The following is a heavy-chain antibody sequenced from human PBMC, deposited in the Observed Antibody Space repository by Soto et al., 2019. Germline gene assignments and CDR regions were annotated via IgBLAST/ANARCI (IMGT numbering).Heavy chain of an antibody. Sequence: GGSLRLSCAASGFTFSSYAMSWVRQAPGKGLEWVSAISGSGGSTYYADSVKGRFTISRDNSKNTLYLQMNSLRAEDTAVYYCAKGSSSGWYMDYFDYWGQGTLVTVSS. CDR1: GFTFSSYA. CDR3: AKGSSSGWYMDYFDY. V-gene: IGHV3-23*01. J-gene: IGHJ4*02. CDR2: ISGSGGST. D-gene: IGHD6-19*01.